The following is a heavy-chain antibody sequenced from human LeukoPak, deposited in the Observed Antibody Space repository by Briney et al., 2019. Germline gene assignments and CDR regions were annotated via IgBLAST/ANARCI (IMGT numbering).Heavy chain of an antibody. J-gene: IGHJ6*03. V-gene: IGHV3-23*01. CDR1: GFTFSSYG. D-gene: IGHD3-10*01. Sequence: GGSLRLSCAASGFTFSSYGMSWVRQAPGKGLEWVSAISGSGGSTYYADTVKGRFTISRDNSKNTLYLQMNSLRADDTAVYYCARSLRVRGVPDYMDVWGKGTTVTISS. CDR2: ISGSGGST. CDR3: ARSLRVRGVPDYMDV.